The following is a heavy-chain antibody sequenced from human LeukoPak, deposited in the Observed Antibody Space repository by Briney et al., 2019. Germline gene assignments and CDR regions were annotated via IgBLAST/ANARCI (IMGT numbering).Heavy chain of an antibody. D-gene: IGHD3-10*01. V-gene: IGHV4-59*11. CDR2: IYYSGST. CDR1: GGSISSHY. J-gene: IGHJ6*03. Sequence: PSETLSLTCTVSGGSISSHYWSWIRQPPGKGLEWIGYIYYSGSTNYNPSLKSRVTISVDTSKNQFSLKLSSVTAADTAVYYCARGRSSMVRGYYYYYMDVWGKGTTVTISS. CDR3: ARGRSSMVRGYYYYYMDV.